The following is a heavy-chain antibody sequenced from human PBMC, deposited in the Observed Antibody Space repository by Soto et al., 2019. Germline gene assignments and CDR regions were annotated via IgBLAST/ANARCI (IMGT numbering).Heavy chain of an antibody. V-gene: IGHV3-48*03. J-gene: IGHJ6*02. CDR2: ISSSGAAI. CDR3: ARDPGRCYGQFGLDV. Sequence: EVQLVESGGGLVQPGGSLRLSCAASEFIFGAFKVTWVPQPQGKGLGWVSYISSSGAAIYYADSVRGRFTIFRDNAKNSLYLLMNSLRAEDSAVYYCARDPGRCYGQFGLDVWGLGTTVTVSS. CDR1: EFIFGAFK. D-gene: IGHD2-2*01.